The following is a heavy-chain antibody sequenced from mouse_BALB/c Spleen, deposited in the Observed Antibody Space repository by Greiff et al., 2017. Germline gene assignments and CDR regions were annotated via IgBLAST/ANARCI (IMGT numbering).Heavy chain of an antibody. J-gene: IGHJ3*01. CDR2: INSNGGST. D-gene: IGHD1-1*01. CDR3: ARDTGDPAWFAY. CDR1: GFTFSSYG. Sequence: EVQVVESGGGLVQPGGSLKLSCAASGFTFSSYGMSWVRQTPDKRLELVATINSNGGSTYYPDSVKGRFTISRDNAKNTLYLQMSSLKSEDTAMYYCARDTGDPAWFAYWGQGTLVTVSA. V-gene: IGHV5-6-3*01.